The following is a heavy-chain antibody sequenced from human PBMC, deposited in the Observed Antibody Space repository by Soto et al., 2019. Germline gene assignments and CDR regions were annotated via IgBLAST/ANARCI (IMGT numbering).Heavy chain of an antibody. Sequence: KPSETLSLTCTVSGGSVSSGSYYWSWIRQPPGKGLEWIGYIYYSGSTNYNPSLKSRVTISVDTSKNQFSLKLSSVTAADTAVYYCARSDIVATNFDYWGQGTLVTVSS. CDR2: IYYSGST. V-gene: IGHV4-61*01. CDR1: GGSVSSGSYY. CDR3: ARSDIVATNFDY. J-gene: IGHJ4*02. D-gene: IGHD5-12*01.